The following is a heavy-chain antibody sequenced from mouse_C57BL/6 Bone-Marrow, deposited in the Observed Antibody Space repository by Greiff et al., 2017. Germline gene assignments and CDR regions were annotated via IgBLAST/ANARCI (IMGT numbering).Heavy chain of an antibody. J-gene: IGHJ1*03. V-gene: IGHV1-39*01. Sequence: EVQLQQSGPELVKPGASVKISCKASGYSFTDYNMNWVKQSNGKSLEWIGVINPNYGTTSYNQKFKGKATLTVDQSSSTAYMQLNSLTSEDSAVYYCARLRDYGSSYEEYFDVWGTGTTVTVSS. CDR1: GYSFTDYN. CDR2: INPNYGTT. D-gene: IGHD1-1*01. CDR3: ARLRDYGSSYEEYFDV.